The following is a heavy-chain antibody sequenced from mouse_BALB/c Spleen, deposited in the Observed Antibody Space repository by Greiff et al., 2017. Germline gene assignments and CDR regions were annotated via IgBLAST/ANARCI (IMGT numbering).Heavy chain of an antibody. J-gene: IGHJ2*01. V-gene: IGHV1-5*01. CDR3: TRGYYGYDGGHFDY. Sequence: EVQLQQSGTVLARPGASVKMSCKASGYTFTSYWMHWVKQRPGQGLEWIGAIYPGNSDTSYNQKFKGKAKLTAVTSTSTAYMELSSLTNEDSAVYYCTRGYYGYDGGHFDYWGQGTTLTVSS. D-gene: IGHD2-2*01. CDR1: GYTFTSYW. CDR2: IYPGNSDT.